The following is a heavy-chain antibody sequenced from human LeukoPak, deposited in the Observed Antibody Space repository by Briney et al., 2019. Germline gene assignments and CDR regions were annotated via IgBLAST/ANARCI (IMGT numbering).Heavy chain of an antibody. CDR2: IHHSGST. CDR3: ARHRRYYGSGSYYLDY. J-gene: IGHJ4*02. D-gene: IGHD3-10*01. Sequence: PSETLSLTCAVYGVSFSGYYWSWIRQPPGKGLEWIGEIHHSGSTNYNPSLKSRVTISVDTSKNQFSLKLSSVTAADTAVYYCARHRRYYGSGSYYLDYWGQGTLVTVSS. CDR1: GVSFSGYY. V-gene: IGHV4-34*01.